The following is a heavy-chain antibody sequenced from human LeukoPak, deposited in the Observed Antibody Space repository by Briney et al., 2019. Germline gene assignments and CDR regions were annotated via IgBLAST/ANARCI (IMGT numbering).Heavy chain of an antibody. D-gene: IGHD3-3*01. Sequence: VASVKVSCKASGGTFSSFAISWVRQAPGQGLEWMGGIITLFDTANYAQKFQGRLTITTDESTSTAYMELSGLRSEDTAVYYCARTDYDFWSGYPYYFDYWGQGTLVTVSS. CDR2: IITLFDTA. CDR1: GGTFSSFA. J-gene: IGHJ4*02. CDR3: ARTDYDFWSGYPYYFDY. V-gene: IGHV1-69*05.